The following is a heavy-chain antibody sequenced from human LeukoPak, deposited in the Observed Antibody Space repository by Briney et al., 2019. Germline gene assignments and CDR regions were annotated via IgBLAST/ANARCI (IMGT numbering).Heavy chain of an antibody. CDR3: ARVKVTMVRGVTAQYYFGY. J-gene: IGHJ4*02. D-gene: IGHD3-10*01. CDR2: INSDGSST. CDR1: GFTFSSYW. Sequence: GGSLRLSCAASGFTFSSYWMRWVRQAPGKGLVWVSRINSDGSSTSYADSVKGRFTISRDNAKNTLYLQMNSLRAEDTAVYYCARVKVTMVRGVTAQYYFGYWGQGTLVTVSS. V-gene: IGHV3-74*01.